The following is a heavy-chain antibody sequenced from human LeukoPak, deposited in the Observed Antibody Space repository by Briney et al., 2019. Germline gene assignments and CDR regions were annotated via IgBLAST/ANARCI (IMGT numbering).Heavy chain of an antibody. CDR1: GFTFSSYG. D-gene: IGHD6-13*01. CDR2: ISYDGSNK. CDR3: AKDWEAATSHPRYNWFDP. J-gene: IGHJ5*02. V-gene: IGHV3-30*18. Sequence: GGSLLLSCAASGFTFSSYGMHWVRQAPGKGLEWVAVISYDGSNKYYADSVKGRFTISRDDSKNTLYLQMNSLRAEDTAVYYCAKDWEAATSHPRYNWFDPWGQGTLVTVSS.